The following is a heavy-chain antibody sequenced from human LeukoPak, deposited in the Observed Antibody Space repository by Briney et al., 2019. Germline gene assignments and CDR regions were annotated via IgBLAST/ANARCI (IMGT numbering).Heavy chain of an antibody. D-gene: IGHD3-16*01. CDR1: GFTFSSYS. Sequence: PGGSLRLSCAASGFTFSSYSMNWVRQAPGKGLEWVSSISSSGNYIYYADSLKGRFTISRDNAKNSLYLQMNSLRAEDTAVYYCVRGVGEGDGDYWSQGTLVTVSS. V-gene: IGHV3-21*01. CDR2: ISSSGNYI. CDR3: VRGVGEGDGDY. J-gene: IGHJ4*02.